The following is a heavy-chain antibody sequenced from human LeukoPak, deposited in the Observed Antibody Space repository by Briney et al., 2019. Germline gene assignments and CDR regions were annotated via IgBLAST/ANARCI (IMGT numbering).Heavy chain of an antibody. J-gene: IGHJ4*02. CDR2: VYYTGST. V-gene: IGHV4-59*01. CDR3: ARDSSTVTTRHFDY. D-gene: IGHD4-17*01. CDR1: GGSMNNYY. Sequence: SETLSLTCTVTGGSMNNYYWTWIRQPPGKGLECIGYVYYTGSTYYNPSLKSRATISVDTSRNQFSLKLKSVTAADTAVYYCARDSSTVTTRHFDYWGQGALVTVSS.